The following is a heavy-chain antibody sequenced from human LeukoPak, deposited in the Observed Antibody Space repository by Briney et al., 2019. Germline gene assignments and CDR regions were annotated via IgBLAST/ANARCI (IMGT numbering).Heavy chain of an antibody. V-gene: IGHV1-69*13. CDR3: ARVVVVPAAMLEYYGMDV. D-gene: IGHD2-2*01. J-gene: IGHJ6*02. CDR2: IIPIFGTA. Sequence: SVEVSCKASGGTFSSYAISWVRQAPGQGLEWMGGIIPIFGTANYAQKFQGRVTITADESTSTAYMELSSLRSEDTAVYYCARVVVVPAAMLEYYGMDVWGQGTTVTVSS. CDR1: GGTFSSYA.